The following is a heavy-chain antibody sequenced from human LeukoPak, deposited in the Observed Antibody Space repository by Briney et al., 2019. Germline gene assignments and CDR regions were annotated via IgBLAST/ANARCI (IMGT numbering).Heavy chain of an antibody. CDR3: AKGTSSGWPYYYYGMDA. V-gene: IGHV3-30*18. CDR1: GFTFSSYG. J-gene: IGHJ6*02. Sequence: GGSLRLSCAASGFTFSSYGMHWVRQAPGKGLEWVAVISYDGSNKYYADSVKGRFTISRDNSKNTLYLQMNSLRAEDTAVYYCAKGTSSGWPYYYYGMDAWGQGTTVTVSS. CDR2: ISYDGSNK. D-gene: IGHD6-19*01.